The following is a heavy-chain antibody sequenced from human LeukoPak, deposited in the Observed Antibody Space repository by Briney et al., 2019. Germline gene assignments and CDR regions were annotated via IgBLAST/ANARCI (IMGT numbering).Heavy chain of an antibody. Sequence: GASVKVSCKXSGYTFTGYYMHWVRQAPGQGLEWMGWINPNSGGTNYSQKFQGRVTMTRGTSSSTAYMELSRLRSDDTAVYYCARDTGDAWFDPWGQGTLVTVSS. V-gene: IGHV1-2*02. CDR1: GYTFTGYY. CDR2: INPNSGGT. CDR3: ARDTGDAWFDP. J-gene: IGHJ5*02. D-gene: IGHD7-27*01.